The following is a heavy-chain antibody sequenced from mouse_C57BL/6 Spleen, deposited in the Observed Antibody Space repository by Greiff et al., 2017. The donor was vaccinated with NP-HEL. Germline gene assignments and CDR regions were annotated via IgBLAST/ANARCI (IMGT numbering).Heavy chain of an antibody. CDR1: GFTFSDYG. V-gene: IGHV5-17*01. CDR2: ISSGSSTL. J-gene: IGHJ2*01. D-gene: IGHD4-1*01. Sequence: EVQRVESGGGLVKPGGSLKLSCAASGFTFSDYGMHWVRQAPEKGLEWVAYISSGSSTLYYADTVKGRFTISSDNAKNTLFLQMTSLRSEDTAMYYCARPGVRLGPYFDYWGQGTTLTVSS. CDR3: ARPGVRLGPYFDY.